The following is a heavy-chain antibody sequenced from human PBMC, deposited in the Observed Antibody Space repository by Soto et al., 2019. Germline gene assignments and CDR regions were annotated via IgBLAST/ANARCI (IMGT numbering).Heavy chain of an antibody. Sequence: GGSLRLSCAASGFTFSSYGMHWVRQAPGKGLEWVAVISYDGSNKYYADSVKGRFTISRDNSKNTLYLQMNSLRAEDTAVYYCAKDREWLPYYYYGMDVWGQGTTVTVSS. CDR1: GFTFSSYG. CDR2: ISYDGSNK. J-gene: IGHJ6*02. V-gene: IGHV3-30*18. D-gene: IGHD5-12*01. CDR3: AKDREWLPYYYYGMDV.